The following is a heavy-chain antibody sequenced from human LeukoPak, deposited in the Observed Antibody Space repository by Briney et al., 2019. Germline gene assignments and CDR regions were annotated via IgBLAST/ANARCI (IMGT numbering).Heavy chain of an antibody. CDR1: GGSISSHY. V-gene: IGHV4-59*11. CDR2: IYYIGST. CDR3: ARGSMVRGPYDY. Sequence: SETLSLTCSVSGGSISSHYWSWFRQPPGKRLDWIGYIYYIGSTNYNPSLKSRVTISVDTSKNQFSLKLSSVTAADTAVYYCARGSMVRGPYDYWGQGTLVTVSS. D-gene: IGHD3-10*01. J-gene: IGHJ4*02.